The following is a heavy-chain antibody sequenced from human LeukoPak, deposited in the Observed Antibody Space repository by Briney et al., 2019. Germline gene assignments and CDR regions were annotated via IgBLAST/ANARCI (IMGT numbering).Heavy chain of an antibody. D-gene: IGHD6-19*01. Sequence: GGSLRLSCAASGFTFSSYSMNWVRQAPGKGLEWVSSISSSSSYIYYADSVKGRFTISRDNAKNSLYLQMNSLRAEDTAVYYCAKESVDIAVAAIHPAYYYGMDVWGQGTTVTVSS. CDR3: AKESVDIAVAAIHPAYYYGMDV. CDR1: GFTFSSYS. J-gene: IGHJ6*02. V-gene: IGHV3-21*01. CDR2: ISSSSSYI.